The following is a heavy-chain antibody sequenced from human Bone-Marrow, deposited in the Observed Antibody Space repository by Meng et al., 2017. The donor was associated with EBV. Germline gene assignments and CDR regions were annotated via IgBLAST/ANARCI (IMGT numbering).Heavy chain of an antibody. D-gene: IGHD3-10*01. V-gene: IGHV1-69*06. J-gene: IGHJ4*02. CDR2: LIPMSDAP. Sequence: QVPLVQSGAEVKKPGSSVKVSCKTSGGTFRSDAVSWVRQAPGQGLEWMGGLIPMSDAPHYAQKFQDRVTIIADKSTSTHYMQLSSLRSDDTAVYYCASESGRGYTPDYWGRGTLVTVSS. CDR3: ASESGRGYTPDY. CDR1: GGTFRSDA.